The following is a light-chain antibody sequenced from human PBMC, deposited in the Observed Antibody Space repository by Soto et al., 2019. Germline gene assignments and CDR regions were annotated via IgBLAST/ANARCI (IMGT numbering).Light chain of an antibody. CDR3: LQGTHWPLT. J-gene: IGKJ4*01. CDR1: QSLVDSDGNTY. CDR2: KVS. V-gene: IGKV2-30*01. Sequence: EVVMTQFPLSLPVTLGQTASISCRSSQSLVDSDGNTYLNWFHQRPGQPPRRLIYKVSNRDSEVPDRLSGSGSVTDFTLTISRVEAEDVGIYYCLQGTHWPLTFGGGTKVEL.